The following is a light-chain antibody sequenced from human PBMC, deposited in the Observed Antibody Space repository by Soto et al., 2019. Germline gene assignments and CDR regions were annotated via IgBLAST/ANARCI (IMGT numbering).Light chain of an antibody. CDR3: QQTSAFPRT. V-gene: IGKV1-12*01. Sequence: DVQMTQSPSSLSASVGHRLTISCRPSRDISNSLAWYQQTPEKAPKLLLRGASSLHRGVPSRFSGGGAGTEFTLTISSLQPEDFATYYCQQTSAFPRTFGQGTKVDIK. J-gene: IGKJ1*01. CDR2: GAS. CDR1: RDISNS.